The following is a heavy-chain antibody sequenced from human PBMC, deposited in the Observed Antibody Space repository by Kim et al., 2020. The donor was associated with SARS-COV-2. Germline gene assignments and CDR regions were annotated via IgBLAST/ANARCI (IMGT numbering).Heavy chain of an antibody. CDR2: GIT. V-gene: IGHV1-46*01. J-gene: IGHJ6*02. Sequence: GITSYEQEFQGRDHVTRDTSTSTVYMELSSQRSEDTAVYYCARSGMDVWGQGTTVTVSS. CDR3: ARSGMDV.